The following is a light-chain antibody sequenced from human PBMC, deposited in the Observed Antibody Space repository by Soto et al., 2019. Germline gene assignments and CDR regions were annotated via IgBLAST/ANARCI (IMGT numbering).Light chain of an antibody. Sequence: DIQMTQSPSSLSASVGDRVTITCRASQSIGNYLNWYQQRPGKAPKLLIYAASSLQSGVPSRFSGSGSGTDFTLTISSLQPEDFATYYCQQTYSSPITFGQGTRLEIK. CDR2: AAS. CDR3: QQTYSSPIT. CDR1: QSIGNY. J-gene: IGKJ5*01. V-gene: IGKV1-39*01.